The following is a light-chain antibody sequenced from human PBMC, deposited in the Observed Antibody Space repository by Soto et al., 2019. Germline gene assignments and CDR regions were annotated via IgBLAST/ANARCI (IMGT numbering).Light chain of an antibody. CDR3: QQSYSTPPVT. Sequence: DIQLTQSPSSLSASTGDRVTITCRASQNIRTYLNWYQQKPGKAPKLLIYATSNLQIGVPSRFSGSGSGTDFTLTIHCLQPEDLAAYYCQQSYSTPPVTFGGGTKVEIK. CDR1: QNIRTY. CDR2: ATS. J-gene: IGKJ4*01. V-gene: IGKV1-39*01.